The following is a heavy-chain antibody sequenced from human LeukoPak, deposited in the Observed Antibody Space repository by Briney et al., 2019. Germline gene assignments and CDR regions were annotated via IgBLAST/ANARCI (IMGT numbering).Heavy chain of an antibody. V-gene: IGHV1-8*01. CDR1: GYTFTSYD. D-gene: IGHD3-10*01. CDR2: MNPNCGNT. Sequence: ASVKVSCKASGYTFTSYDINWVRQATGQGLEWMGWMNPNCGNTGYAQKFQGRVTTTRNTSISTAYMELSSLRSGDTAVYYCARGLWFGELPNDAFDIWGQGTMVTVSS. J-gene: IGHJ3*02. CDR3: ARGLWFGELPNDAFDI.